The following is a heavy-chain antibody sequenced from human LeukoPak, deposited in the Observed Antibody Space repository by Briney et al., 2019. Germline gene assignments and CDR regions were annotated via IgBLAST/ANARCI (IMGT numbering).Heavy chain of an antibody. V-gene: IGHV3-11*01. CDR3: AITLEYGGNSPDY. CDR1: GFTFSDYY. J-gene: IGHJ4*02. D-gene: IGHD4-23*01. CDR2: ISGSGPTI. Sequence: PGGSLRLSCAASGFTFSDYYMSWIRQAPGKGLEWVSYISGSGPTIFYADSVKGRFTISRDNAKNSLYLQMKSLRAEDTAVYYCAITLEYGGNSPDYWGQGTLVTVSS.